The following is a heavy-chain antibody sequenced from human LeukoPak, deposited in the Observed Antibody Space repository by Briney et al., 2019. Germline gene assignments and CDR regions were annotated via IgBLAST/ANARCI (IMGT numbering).Heavy chain of an antibody. CDR3: ARGEGYGSGTVHFDY. Sequence: SETLSLTCTVSGGSISSSSAYWGWIRQPPGKGLEWIGSIYYSKNTYYNPSLKSRVTISADTSKNQFSLKLSSVTAADMAVFYCARGEGYGSGTVHFDYWGRGILVTVSS. J-gene: IGHJ4*02. V-gene: IGHV4-39*07. CDR1: GGSISSSSAY. CDR2: IYYSKNT. D-gene: IGHD3-10*01.